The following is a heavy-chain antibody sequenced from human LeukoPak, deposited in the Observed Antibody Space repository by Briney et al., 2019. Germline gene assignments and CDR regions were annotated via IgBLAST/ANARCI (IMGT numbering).Heavy chain of an antibody. Sequence: PGGSLRLSCAASGFTVSSNYMSWVRQAPGKELEWVSVIYSGGSTYYADSVKGRFTISRDNSKNTLYLQMNSLRAEDTAVYYRARVLCSSGCIFDYWGQGTLVTVSS. CDR2: IYSGGST. V-gene: IGHV3-53*01. CDR3: ARVLCSSGCIFDY. D-gene: IGHD6-19*01. CDR1: GFTVSSNY. J-gene: IGHJ4*02.